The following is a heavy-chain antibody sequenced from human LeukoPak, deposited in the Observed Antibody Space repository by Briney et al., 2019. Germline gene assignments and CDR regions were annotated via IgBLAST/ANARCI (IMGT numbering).Heavy chain of an antibody. CDR2: ISSSGSTI. D-gene: IGHD2-8*01. J-gene: IGHJ6*03. Sequence: PGGSLRLSCAASGSTFSDYYMSWIRQAPGKGLEWVSYISSSGSTIYCADSVKGRFTISRDNAKNSLYLQMNSLRAEDTAVYYCARTDIVLMVYASYYMDVWGKGTTVTVSS. V-gene: IGHV3-11*04. CDR1: GSTFSDYY. CDR3: ARTDIVLMVYASYYMDV.